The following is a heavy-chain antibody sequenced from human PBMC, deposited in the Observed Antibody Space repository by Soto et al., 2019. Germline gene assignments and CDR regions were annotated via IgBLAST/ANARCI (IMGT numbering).Heavy chain of an antibody. D-gene: IGHD2-15*01. CDR3: ARDLVGYCSGGNCNDAFDI. V-gene: IGHV3-7*01. Sequence: EVQLVESGGGLVQPGGSLRLSCAASGFTFSNYWMSWVRQAPGKGLEWVANIKKDGSEKDYVDSVKGRVTISRDNAKNSLYLQMDRLRAEDTAVYYCARDLVGYCSGGNCNDAFDIWGQGTMVTISS. CDR2: IKKDGSEK. CDR1: GFTFSNYW. J-gene: IGHJ3*02.